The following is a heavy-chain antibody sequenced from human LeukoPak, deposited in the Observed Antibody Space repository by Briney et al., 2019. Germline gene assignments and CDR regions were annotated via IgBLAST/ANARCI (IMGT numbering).Heavy chain of an antibody. Sequence: PGGSLRLSCAASGFTVSSNYMSWVRQAPGKGLEWVSVIYSGGSTYYADSVKGRFTISRDNSKNTLYLQMNSLRAEDTAVYICAKVYTSAWYSPFDSWGQGTLVTVSS. J-gene: IGHJ4*02. CDR2: IYSGGST. CDR1: GFTVSSNY. V-gene: IGHV3-53*01. D-gene: IGHD6-19*01. CDR3: AKVYTSAWYSPFDS.